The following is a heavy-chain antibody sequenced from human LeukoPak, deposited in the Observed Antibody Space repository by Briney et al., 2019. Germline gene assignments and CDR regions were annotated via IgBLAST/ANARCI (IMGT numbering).Heavy chain of an antibody. V-gene: IGHV1-46*01. CDR3: ARDPYSGGSCYNWFDP. D-gene: IGHD2-15*01. CDR1: GYTFSSYH. Sequence: ASVKVSCKASGYTFSSYHMHWVRQAPGQGLEWMGIINPSSGSTSYAQKFQGRVTMIRDTSTSTVYMELSSLRSEDTAVYYCARDPYSGGSCYNWFDPWGQGTLVTVSS. J-gene: IGHJ5*02. CDR2: INPSSGST.